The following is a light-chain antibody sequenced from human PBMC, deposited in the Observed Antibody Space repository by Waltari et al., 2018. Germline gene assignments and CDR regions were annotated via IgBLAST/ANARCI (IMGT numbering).Light chain of an antibody. Sequence: DIQMTQSPSSLSASVGDGLTITCRASQSISSYLNWYQQKPGKAPKILIYAASTLHSGVPSRFSGSGSGTEFTLTISSLQPEDFATYYCQKSSSTPPWTFGQGTKVEIK. CDR2: AAS. CDR1: QSISSY. V-gene: IGKV1-39*01. CDR3: QKSSSTPPWT. J-gene: IGKJ1*01.